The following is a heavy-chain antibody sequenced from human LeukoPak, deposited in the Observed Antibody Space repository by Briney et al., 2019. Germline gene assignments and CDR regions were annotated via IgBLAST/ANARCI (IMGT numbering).Heavy chain of an antibody. CDR3: ARVYSSHIYYYYYMDV. V-gene: IGHV3-7*01. CDR2: IKQDGSEK. D-gene: IGHD6-13*01. Sequence: PGGSLRLSCAASGFTFSSYWMSWVRQAPGKGLEWVANIKQDGSEKYYVDSVKGRFTISRDNAKNPLYLQMNSLRAEDTAVYYCARVYSSHIYYYYYMDVWGKGTTVTVSS. CDR1: GFTFSSYW. J-gene: IGHJ6*03.